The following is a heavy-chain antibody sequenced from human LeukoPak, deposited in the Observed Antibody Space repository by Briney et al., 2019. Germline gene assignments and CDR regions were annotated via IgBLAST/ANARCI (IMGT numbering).Heavy chain of an antibody. V-gene: IGHV3-30*04. J-gene: IGHJ6*02. Sequence: GRSLRLSCAASGFTFSSYAMHWVRQAPGKGLEWVAVIAYDGSKKFYGDSVKGRFTISRDNSKNTLYLQMNSLRAEDTAVYYCAKDPQPSSSTWYLGGYYYYYGMDVWGQGTTVTVSS. D-gene: IGHD6-13*01. CDR3: AKDPQPSSSTWYLGGYYYYYGMDV. CDR2: IAYDGSKK. CDR1: GFTFSSYA.